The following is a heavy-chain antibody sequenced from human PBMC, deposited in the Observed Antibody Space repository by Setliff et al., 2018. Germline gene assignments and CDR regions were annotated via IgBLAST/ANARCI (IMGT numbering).Heavy chain of an antibody. V-gene: IGHV3-66*01. J-gene: IGHJ6*02. CDR2: SYTGGST. CDR1: GFTVRSYY. Sequence: PGESLKISCAASGFTVRSYYMTWVRQAPGKGLEWVSVSYTGGSTYYADSVKGRFTISRDDSNNTLYLQMTSLRAEDTAVYYCAGCGYGQYYAMDVWGQGTTV. D-gene: IGHD5-12*01. CDR3: AGCGYGQYYAMDV.